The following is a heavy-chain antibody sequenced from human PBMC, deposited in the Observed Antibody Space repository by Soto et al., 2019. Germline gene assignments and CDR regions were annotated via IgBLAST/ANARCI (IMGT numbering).Heavy chain of an antibody. CDR3: ARMGDVPYYYYGLDV. Sequence: QVQLVQSGAEVKKPGASVKVSCKASGYSFTGYGISWVRQAPGQGLEWMGWISGYNANTNYPENLQGRVTMTTDTSTSTAYMEVRNLISDDTAVYYCARMGDVPYYYYGLDVWGQGTTVTVSS. D-gene: IGHD3-16*01. CDR1: GYSFTGYG. CDR2: ISGYNANT. J-gene: IGHJ6*02. V-gene: IGHV1-18*01.